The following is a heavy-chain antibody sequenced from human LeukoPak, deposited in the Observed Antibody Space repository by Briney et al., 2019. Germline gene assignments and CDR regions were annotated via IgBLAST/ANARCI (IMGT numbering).Heavy chain of an antibody. V-gene: IGHV3-64*01. CDR1: AFSFSISA. D-gene: IGHD3-10*01. CDR2: ISSHRGSA. J-gene: IGHJ4*02. Sequence: PGGTPRLSCAASAFSFSISAMCWGRQAPGARRVYGSAISSHRGSAYYKQSLKSRFTISRDTSQNKLSLQLGCVRAEDMAVYYCSRGRSTMYYYASRSSYWGEGTLVTVSS. CDR3: SRGRSTMYYYASRSSY.